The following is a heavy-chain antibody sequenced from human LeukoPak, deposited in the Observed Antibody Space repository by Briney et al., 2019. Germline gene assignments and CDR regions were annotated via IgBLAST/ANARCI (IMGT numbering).Heavy chain of an antibody. CDR2: INSDGSST. Sequence: GGSLRLSCAASGFTFNTYWMHWVRQAPGKGLVWVSRINSDGSSTSYVDSVTGRFTISRDNAKNTLYLQMNSLRAEDTAVYYCARDDYGARQYYYGMDVWGQETTVTVSS. V-gene: IGHV3-74*01. CDR1: GFTFNTYW. J-gene: IGHJ6*02. D-gene: IGHD4-17*01. CDR3: ARDDYGARQYYYGMDV.